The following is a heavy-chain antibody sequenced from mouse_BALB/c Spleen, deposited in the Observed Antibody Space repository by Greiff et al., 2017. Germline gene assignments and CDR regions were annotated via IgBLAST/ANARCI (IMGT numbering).Heavy chain of an antibody. CDR2: IDPANGNT. J-gene: IGHJ3*01. Sequence: VHVKQSGAELVKPGASVKLSCTASGFNIKDTYMHWVKQRPEQGLEWIGRIDPANGNTIYDPKFQGKASITADTSSNTAYLQLSSLTSEDTAVYYCAPIYYGNFTWFAYWGQGTLVTVSA. V-gene: IGHV14-3*02. CDR1: GFNIKDTY. D-gene: IGHD2-1*01. CDR3: APIYYGNFTWFAY.